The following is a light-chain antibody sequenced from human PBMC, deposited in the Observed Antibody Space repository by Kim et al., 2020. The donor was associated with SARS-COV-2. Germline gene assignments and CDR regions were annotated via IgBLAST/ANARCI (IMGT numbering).Light chain of an antibody. V-gene: IGLV3-21*04. CDR2: SDS. CDR3: QVWDSDSDHWV. J-gene: IGLJ3*02. Sequence: APGKADRITCGGSNIGSKSVHWCQQKPGQAPVLVIYSDSDRPSGIPERFSGSNSANTATLTISRVEAGDEADYYCQVWDSDSDHWVFGGGTQLTVL. CDR1: NIGSKS.